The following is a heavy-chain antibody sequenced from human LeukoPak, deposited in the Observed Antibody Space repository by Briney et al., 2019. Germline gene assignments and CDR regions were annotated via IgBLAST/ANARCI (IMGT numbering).Heavy chain of an antibody. CDR2: INPSGGST. Sequence: ASVKVSCKASGYTFTSYYMHWVRQAPGQGLEWMGIINPSGGSTSYAQKFQGRVTMTRDTSTSTVYMELSSLRSEDTAVYYCARTLACGSTSCSTVSLDYWGQGTLVTVSS. J-gene: IGHJ4*02. D-gene: IGHD2-2*01. CDR3: ARTLACGSTSCSTVSLDY. V-gene: IGHV1-46*01. CDR1: GYTFTSYY.